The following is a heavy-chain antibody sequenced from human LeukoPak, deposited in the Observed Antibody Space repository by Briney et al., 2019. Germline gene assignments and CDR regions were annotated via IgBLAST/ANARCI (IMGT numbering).Heavy chain of an antibody. CDR1: GYTFTGYY. Sequence: EASVKVPCKASGYTFTGYYMHWVRQAPGQGLEWMGWINPNSGGTNYAQKFQGGVTMTRDTSISTAYMELSRLRSDDTAVYYCARDYAVAGTGLFDYWGQGTLVTVSS. CDR3: ARDYAVAGTGLFDY. J-gene: IGHJ4*02. CDR2: INPNSGGT. D-gene: IGHD6-19*01. V-gene: IGHV1-2*02.